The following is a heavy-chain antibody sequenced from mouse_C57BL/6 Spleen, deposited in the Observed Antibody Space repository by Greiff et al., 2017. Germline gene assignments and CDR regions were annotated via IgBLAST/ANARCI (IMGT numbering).Heavy chain of an antibody. D-gene: IGHD3-2*02. CDR1: GFTFSDAW. Sequence: EVKLQESGGGLVQPGGSMKLSCAASGFTFSDAWMDWVRQSPEKGLEWVAEIRNKANNHATYYAESVKGRFTISRDDSKSSVYLQMNSLRAEDTGIYYCTRLTAQALYAMDYWGQGTSVTVSS. V-gene: IGHV6-6*01. J-gene: IGHJ4*01. CDR2: IRNKANNHAT. CDR3: TRLTAQALYAMDY.